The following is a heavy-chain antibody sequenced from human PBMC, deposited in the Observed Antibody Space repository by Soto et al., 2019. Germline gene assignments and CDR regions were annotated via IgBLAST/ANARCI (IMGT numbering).Heavy chain of an antibody. CDR3: ARDSYPGVGGPAAIRPYYGMAV. J-gene: IGHJ6*02. V-gene: IGHV1-2*04. CDR1: GYTFTGYY. CDR2: INPNSGGT. D-gene: IGHD2-2*01. Sequence: ASVKVSCTASGYTFTGYYMHWLRQAPGQGLEWMGWINPNSGGTNYAQKFQGWVTMTRDTSISTAYMELSRLRSDDTAVYYCARDSYPGVGGPAAIRPYYGMAVWGHGTPVTVSS.